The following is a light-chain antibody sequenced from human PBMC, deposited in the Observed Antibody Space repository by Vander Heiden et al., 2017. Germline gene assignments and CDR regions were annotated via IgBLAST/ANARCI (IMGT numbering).Light chain of an antibody. CDR2: GAS. CDR1: QSVSSN. CDR3: QQYSNWPIT. V-gene: IGKV3-15*01. J-gene: IGKJ5*01. Sequence: DIVITQSPATLSVCPGERATLSCRASQSVSSNLAWYQQKPGQAPRLLIYGASTRATGIPARFSGSGSGTEFTLTISSLQSEDFAVYYCQQYSNWPITFGQGTRLEIK.